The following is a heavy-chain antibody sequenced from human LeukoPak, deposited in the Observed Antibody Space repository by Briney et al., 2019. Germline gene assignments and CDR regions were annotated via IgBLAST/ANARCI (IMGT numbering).Heavy chain of an antibody. Sequence: ASVKVSCKASGYTFTSYGISWVRQAPGQGLEWMGWISAYNGNTNCAQKLQGRVTMTTDTSTSTAYMELRSLRSDDTAVYYCAREGNYYDSSGYYYSDYWGQGTLVTVSS. D-gene: IGHD3-22*01. J-gene: IGHJ4*02. V-gene: IGHV1-18*01. CDR1: GYTFTSYG. CDR3: AREGNYYDSSGYYYSDY. CDR2: ISAYNGNT.